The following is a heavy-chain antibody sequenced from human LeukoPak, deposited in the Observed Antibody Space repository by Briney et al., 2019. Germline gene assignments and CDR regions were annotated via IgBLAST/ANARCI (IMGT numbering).Heavy chain of an antibody. V-gene: IGHV4-34*01. J-gene: IGHJ3*02. CDR1: GGSFSDYY. CDR3: ARWNCGGDCYHDGFDI. CDR2: IKHSGST. Sequence: SETLSLTCAVYGGSFSDYYWSWIRQPPGRGLEWIGEIKHSGSTNYNPSLKSRVAISVDTSKNQVSLKLSSVTAADTAVYYCARWNCGGDCYHDGFDIWGQETMVTVSS. D-gene: IGHD2-21*02.